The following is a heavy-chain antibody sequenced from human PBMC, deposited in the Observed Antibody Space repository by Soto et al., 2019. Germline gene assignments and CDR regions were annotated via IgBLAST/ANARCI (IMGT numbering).Heavy chain of an antibody. D-gene: IGHD5-18*01. Sequence: SETLSLTCAVDGGSFSGYYWSWIRQPPGKGLEWIGEINHSGSTNYNPSLKSRVTISVDTSKNQFSLKLSSVPAADTAVYYCARGPRGYSYGRLDYWGQGTLVTVSS. J-gene: IGHJ4*02. CDR3: ARGPRGYSYGRLDY. V-gene: IGHV4-34*01. CDR2: INHSGST. CDR1: GGSFSGYY.